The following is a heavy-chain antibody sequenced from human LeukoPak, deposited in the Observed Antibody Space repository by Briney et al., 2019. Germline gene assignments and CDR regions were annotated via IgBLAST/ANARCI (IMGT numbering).Heavy chain of an antibody. CDR3: ARDGGRKPLDAFDI. Sequence: GGSLRLSCAASGFTVSSNYMSWVRQAPGKGLEWVSVIYSSGSTYYADSVKGRFTISRDNSKNTLYLQMNSLRAEDTAVYYCARDGGRKPLDAFDIWGQGTMVTVSS. CDR2: IYSSGST. V-gene: IGHV3-66*01. D-gene: IGHD3-16*02. J-gene: IGHJ3*02. CDR1: GFTVSSNY.